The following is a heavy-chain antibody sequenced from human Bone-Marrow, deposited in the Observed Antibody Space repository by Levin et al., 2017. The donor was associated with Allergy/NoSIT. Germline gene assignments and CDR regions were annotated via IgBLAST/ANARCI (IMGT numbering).Heavy chain of an antibody. Sequence: KSSETLSLTCTVSGGSINSHYWSWIRQPPGKGLECIGYIYYTGTTYYNPSLQSRVTISVDTSKNQFSLTLSSVTAADTAVYFCARGGWYFDFWGRGTLVTVSS. CDR2: IYYTGTT. V-gene: IGHV4-59*11. CDR1: GGSINSHY. CDR3: ARGGWYFDF. J-gene: IGHJ2*01.